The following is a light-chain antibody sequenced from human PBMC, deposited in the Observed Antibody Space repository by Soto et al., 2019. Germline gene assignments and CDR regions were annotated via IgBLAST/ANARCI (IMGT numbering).Light chain of an antibody. CDR1: QSVSSY. CDR2: DAS. CDR3: QQRSNWPGLT. Sequence: EIVLTQSPATLSLSPGERATLSCRASQSVSSYLAWYQQKPGQAPRLLIYDASNRATGIPARFSGSGSGTDFTLTISSLETEDFAVYYCQQRSNWPGLTFGGGTKVEIK. J-gene: IGKJ4*01. V-gene: IGKV3-11*01.